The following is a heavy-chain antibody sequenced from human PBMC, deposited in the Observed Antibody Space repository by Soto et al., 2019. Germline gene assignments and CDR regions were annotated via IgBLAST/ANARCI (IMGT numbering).Heavy chain of an antibody. CDR1: GFTFSSYW. V-gene: IGHV3-7*05. CDR3: ARVDTAMYYYYGMDV. D-gene: IGHD5-18*01. J-gene: IGHJ6*02. CDR2: IKQDGSEK. Sequence: GGSLRLSCLASGFTFSSYWMSWVRQAPGKGLEWVANIKQDGSEKYYVDSVKGRFTISRDNAKNSLYLQMNSLRAEDTAVYYCARVDTAMYYYYGMDVWGQGTTVTVSS.